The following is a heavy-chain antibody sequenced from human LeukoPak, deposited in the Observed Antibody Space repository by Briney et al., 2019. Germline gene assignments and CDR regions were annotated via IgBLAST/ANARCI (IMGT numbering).Heavy chain of an antibody. D-gene: IGHD2-2*01. V-gene: IGHV1-18*01. Sequence: ASVKVSCKASGYTFTSYGISWVRQAPGQGLEWMGWISAYNGNTNYAQKLQGRVTMTTDISTSTAYMELRSLRSDDTAVYYCARDSVVVVPAANDAFDIWGQGTMVTVSS. CDR2: ISAYNGNT. CDR1: GYTFTSYG. CDR3: ARDSVVVVPAANDAFDI. J-gene: IGHJ3*02.